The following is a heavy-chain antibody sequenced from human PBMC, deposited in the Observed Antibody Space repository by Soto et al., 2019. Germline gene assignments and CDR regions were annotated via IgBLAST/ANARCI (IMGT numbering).Heavy chain of an antibody. CDR3: ARETRYYDVWSGSSKGMDV. J-gene: IGHJ6*02. Sequence: GASVKVSCKASGYTFTSYGISWVRQAPGQGLEWMGWISSYNAKTNIAQRFQGRLSMTTDTSTTTVYMELRSLRSDDTAVYYCARETRYYDVWSGSSKGMDVWRQRXTFSVYS. CDR1: GYTFTSYG. V-gene: IGHV1-18*01. CDR2: ISSYNAKT. D-gene: IGHD3-3*01.